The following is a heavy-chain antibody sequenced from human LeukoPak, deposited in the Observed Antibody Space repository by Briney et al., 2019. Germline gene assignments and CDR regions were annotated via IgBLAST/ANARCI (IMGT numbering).Heavy chain of an antibody. CDR1: GFTVSEYY. Sequence: GGSLRLSCAASGFTVSEYYVTWVRQAPGKGLEWVSYISRENWIGYSDSVKGRLTISRDHTKNSVYLEMNSLRADDTAVYYCARWLHLDSSGSLYYWGQGTLVTVSS. J-gene: IGHJ4*02. V-gene: IGHV3-11*01. CDR2: ISRENWI. D-gene: IGHD3-22*01. CDR3: ARWLHLDSSGSLYY.